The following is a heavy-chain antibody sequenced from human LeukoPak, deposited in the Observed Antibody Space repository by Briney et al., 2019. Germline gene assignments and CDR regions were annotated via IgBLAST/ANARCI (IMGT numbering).Heavy chain of an antibody. CDR1: GYSISSGYY. CDR2: IYHSGST. Sequence: SETLSLTCTVSGYSISSGYYWGWIRQPPGKGLEWIGSIYHSGSTYYNPSLKSRVTISVDTSKNQFSLKLSSVTAADTAVYYCARENRYSSSWTPRGGMDVWGQGTTVTVSS. V-gene: IGHV4-38-2*02. D-gene: IGHD6-13*01. CDR3: ARENRYSSSWTPRGGMDV. J-gene: IGHJ6*02.